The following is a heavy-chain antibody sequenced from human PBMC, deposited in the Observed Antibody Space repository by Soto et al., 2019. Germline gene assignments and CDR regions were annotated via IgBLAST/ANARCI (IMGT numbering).Heavy chain of an antibody. D-gene: IGHD5-18*01. J-gene: IGHJ5*01. CDR2: IYYSGST. CDR3: ARDIGYSYGLNWFDS. CDR1: GGSISSYY. Sequence: ASETLSLTCTVSGGSISSYYWSWIRQPPGKGLEWIGYIYYSGSTNYNPSLKSRVTISVDTSKNQFSLKLSSVTAADTAVYYCARDIGYSYGLNWFDSWGQGTLVTVSS. V-gene: IGHV4-59*01.